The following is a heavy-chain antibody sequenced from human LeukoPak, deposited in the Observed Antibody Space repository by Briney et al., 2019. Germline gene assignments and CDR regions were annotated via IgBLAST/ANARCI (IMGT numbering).Heavy chain of an antibody. V-gene: IGHV5-51*01. J-gene: IGHJ5*02. Sequence: GGSLKISCQGSGYSFTSYWIGWVRQMPGKGLEWMGIIYPGDSDTRYSPSFQGQVTISADKSISTAYLQWSSLKASDTAMYYCARRADGYSYGGGFDPWGQGTLVTVSS. D-gene: IGHD5-18*01. CDR1: GYSFTSYW. CDR3: ARRADGYSYGGGFDP. CDR2: IYPGDSDT.